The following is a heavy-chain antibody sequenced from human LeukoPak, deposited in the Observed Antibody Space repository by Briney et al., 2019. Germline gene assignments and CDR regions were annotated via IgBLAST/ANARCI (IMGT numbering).Heavy chain of an antibody. CDR3: ARFRSGRYMDY. D-gene: IGHD6-19*01. CDR1: GFTFSSYG. V-gene: IGHV3-33*01. J-gene: IGHJ4*02. Sequence: PGGSLRLSCAASGFTFSSYGMHWVRQAPGNGLEWVAVIWNDGSKSNYPDSVKGRFTISRDDSKNTLFLQMSSLRVEDAAVYYCARFRSGRYMDYWGQGTLVTVSS. CDR2: IWNDGSKS.